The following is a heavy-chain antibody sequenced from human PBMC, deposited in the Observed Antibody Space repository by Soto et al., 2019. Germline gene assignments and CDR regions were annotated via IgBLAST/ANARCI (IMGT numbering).Heavy chain of an antibody. D-gene: IGHD3-10*01. CDR2: IWYDGSNK. Sequence: QVQLVESGGGVVQPGRSLRLSCAASGFTFSSYGMHWVRQAPGKGLEWVAVIWYDGSNKYYADSVKGRFTISRDNSKNTLYLQMNSLRAEDTAVYYCARDGIPIRGVINWFDPWGQGTLVTVSS. CDR1: GFTFSSYG. CDR3: ARDGIPIRGVINWFDP. J-gene: IGHJ5*02. V-gene: IGHV3-33*01.